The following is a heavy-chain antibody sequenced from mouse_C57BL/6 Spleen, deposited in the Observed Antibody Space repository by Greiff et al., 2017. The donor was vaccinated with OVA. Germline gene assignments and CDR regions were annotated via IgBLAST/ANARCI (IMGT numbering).Heavy chain of an antibody. V-gene: IGHV7-3*01. Sequence: EVKVEESGGGLVQPGGSLSLSCAASGFTFTDYYMSWVRQPPGKALEWLGFIRNKANGYTTEYSASVKGRFTISRDNSQSILYLQMNALRAEDSATYYCARALITSFDYWGQGTTLTVSS. CDR1: GFTFTDYY. CDR3: ARALITSFDY. D-gene: IGHD1-1*01. CDR2: IRNKANGYTT. J-gene: IGHJ2*01.